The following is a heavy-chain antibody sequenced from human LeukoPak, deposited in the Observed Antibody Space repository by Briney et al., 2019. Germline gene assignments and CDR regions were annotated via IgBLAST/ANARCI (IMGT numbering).Heavy chain of an antibody. Sequence: SETLSLTCAVYGGSFSGYYWSWIRQPPGKGLEWIGESNHSGSTNYNPSLKSRVTISVDTSKNQFSLKLSSVTAADTAVYYCARETSSGWYDENDYWGQGTLVTVSS. J-gene: IGHJ4*02. CDR2: SNHSGST. CDR3: ARETSSGWYDENDY. CDR1: GGSFSGYY. D-gene: IGHD6-19*01. V-gene: IGHV4-34*01.